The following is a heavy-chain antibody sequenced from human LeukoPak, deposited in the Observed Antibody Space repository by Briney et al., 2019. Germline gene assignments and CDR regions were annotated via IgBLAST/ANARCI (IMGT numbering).Heavy chain of an antibody. Sequence: PGGSLRLSCAASGFTFSSYAMSWVRQAPGKGLEWVSAISGSGGSTYYADSVKGRFTISRDNSKNTLYLQMNGLRAEDTAVYYCAKWVQWPGWFDPWGQGTLVTISS. D-gene: IGHD6-19*01. CDR2: ISGSGGST. J-gene: IGHJ5*02. CDR3: AKWVQWPGWFDP. V-gene: IGHV3-23*01. CDR1: GFTFSSYA.